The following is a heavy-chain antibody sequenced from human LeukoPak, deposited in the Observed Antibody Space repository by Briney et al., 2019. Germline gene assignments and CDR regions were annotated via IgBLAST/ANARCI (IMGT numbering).Heavy chain of an antibody. Sequence: GGSLRLSCAASGFTFSSYAMSWVRQAPGKGLEWVSAISGSGGSTYYADSVKGRFTISRDNSKNTLYLQMNSLNAEETAVYYWVKAGEGGSYGYWGQGTLVTVSS. V-gene: IGHV3-23*01. CDR1: GFTFSSYA. CDR2: ISGSGGST. D-gene: IGHD2-15*01. CDR3: VKAGEGGSYGY. J-gene: IGHJ4*02.